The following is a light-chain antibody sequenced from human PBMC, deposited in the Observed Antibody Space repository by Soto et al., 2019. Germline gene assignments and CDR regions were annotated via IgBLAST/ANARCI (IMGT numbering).Light chain of an antibody. J-gene: IGKJ1*01. Sequence: EIVLTQSPGTLSLSPGERASLSCRASQSVSSSYLAWYQQKPRQAPTLLISGASSRATGIPDRSSGSGSGTHFPLTISRLEPEDFAVFYCQQYGGGPWTFGQGTKVDIK. CDR2: GAS. CDR3: QQYGGGPWT. CDR1: QSVSSSY. V-gene: IGKV3-20*01.